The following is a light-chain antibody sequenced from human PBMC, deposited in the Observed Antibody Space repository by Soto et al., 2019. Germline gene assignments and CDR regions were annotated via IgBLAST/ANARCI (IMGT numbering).Light chain of an antibody. Sequence: EIVLTQSPGTLSLSPGERATLSCRASQSVSSSYLAWYQQKPGQAPRLLIYGASSRATGIPDRFSGSGSGTAFPLTISRLEPKDFAVYYCQQYGSSPQPFAQGPKVKIK. V-gene: IGKV3-20*01. CDR3: QQYGSSPQP. CDR2: GAS. CDR1: QSVSSSY. J-gene: IGKJ1*01.